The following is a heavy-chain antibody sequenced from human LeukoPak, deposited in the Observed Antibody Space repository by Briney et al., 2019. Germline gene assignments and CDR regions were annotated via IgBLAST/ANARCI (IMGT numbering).Heavy chain of an antibody. D-gene: IGHD6-13*01. J-gene: IGHJ4*02. CDR2: ISYDGSNK. CDR1: GFTSSSYW. V-gene: IGHV3-30*03. CDR3: ASPGSSWYEGAFDY. Sequence: GGSLRLSCAASGFTSSSYWMHWVRQAPGKGLEWVAVISYDGSNKYYADSVKGRFTISRDNSKNTLYLQMNSLRAEDTAVYYCASPGSSWYEGAFDYWGQGTLVTVSS.